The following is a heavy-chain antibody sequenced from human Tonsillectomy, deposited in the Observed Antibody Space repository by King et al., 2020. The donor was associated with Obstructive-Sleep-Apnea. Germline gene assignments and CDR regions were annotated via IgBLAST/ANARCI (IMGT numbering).Heavy chain of an antibody. CDR2: ISSSGITI. D-gene: IGHD3-9*01. J-gene: IGHJ3*02. CDR1: GFTFSDYY. V-gene: IGHV3-11*01. Sequence: QAQLVQSGGGLVKPGGSLRLSCAASGFTFSDYYMSWIRQAPGKGLEWVSYISSSGITIYYADSVKGRFTISRDNAKNSLYLQMNSLRAEDTAVYYCARDPDRDWLTGNDAFDIWGQGTMVTVSS. CDR3: ARDPDRDWLTGNDAFDI.